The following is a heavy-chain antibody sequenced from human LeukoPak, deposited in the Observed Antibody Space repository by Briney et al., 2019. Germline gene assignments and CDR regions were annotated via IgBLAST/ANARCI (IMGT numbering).Heavy chain of an antibody. CDR1: GFTFSSYG. CDR2: ISYEGSNK. J-gene: IGHJ6*04. V-gene: IGHV3-30*18. D-gene: IGHD3-10*01. Sequence: GRSLRLSCAASGFTFSSYGMHWVRQAPGKGLEWVAVISYEGSNKYYADSVKGRFTISRDNSKNTLYLQMNSLRAEDTAVYYCAKEDITMVRGVINYYYGMDVWGKGTTVTVSS. CDR3: AKEDITMVRGVINYYYGMDV.